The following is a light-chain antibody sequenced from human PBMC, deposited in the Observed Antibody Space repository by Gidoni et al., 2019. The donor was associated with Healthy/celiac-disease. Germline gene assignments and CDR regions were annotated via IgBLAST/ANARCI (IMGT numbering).Light chain of an antibody. Sequence: DIQITQSPSSLSASVGDRVTIPCRASQSISSYLNWYQQKPGKAPKLLIYAASSWQSGVPSRFSGSGSGTDFTLTISSLQPEDFATYYCQQSYNTPFTFGQGTRVEIK. CDR1: QSISSY. CDR2: AAS. CDR3: QQSYNTPFT. J-gene: IGKJ1*01. V-gene: IGKV1-39*01.